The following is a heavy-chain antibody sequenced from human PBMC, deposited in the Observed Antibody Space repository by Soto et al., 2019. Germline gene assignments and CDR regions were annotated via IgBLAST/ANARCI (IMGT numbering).Heavy chain of an antibody. V-gene: IGHV4-39*01. D-gene: IGHD2-2*01. J-gene: IGHJ4*02. Sequence: SETLSLTCTVSGGSISSSTYYWGWVRQPPGKGLEWVGNIYYSGTTYYNPSLKSRVAISVDTSENQFSLKLTSVTAADTAVYYCATLTEGFVVVPAATFDYWGQGTLVTVSS. CDR1: GGSISSSTYY. CDR3: ATLTEGFVVVPAATFDY. CDR2: IYYSGTT.